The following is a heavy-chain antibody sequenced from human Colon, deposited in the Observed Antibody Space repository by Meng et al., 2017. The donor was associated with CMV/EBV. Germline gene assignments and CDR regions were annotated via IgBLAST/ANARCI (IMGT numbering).Heavy chain of an antibody. CDR1: GFTFDDHT. CDR2: ISWNSGSI. Sequence: SWAASGFTFDDHTMHWVRQAPGKGLEWVSGISWNSGSIGYADSVKGRFTISRDNAKNSLFLQMNSLRAEDTALYYCAKDLMSSSFYYFDSWGQGTPVTVSS. D-gene: IGHD3-22*01. V-gene: IGHV3-9*01. CDR3: AKDLMSSSFYYFDS. J-gene: IGHJ4*02.